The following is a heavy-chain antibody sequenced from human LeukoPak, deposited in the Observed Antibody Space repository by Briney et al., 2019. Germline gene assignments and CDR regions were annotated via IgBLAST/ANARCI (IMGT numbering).Heavy chain of an antibody. CDR1: GFTFDDYA. J-gene: IGHJ4*02. CDR3: ARDTYPDERWLQLPTGY. Sequence: GGSLRLSCAASGFTFDDYAMHWVRQAPGKGLEWVSLISGDGVTTYYADSAKGRFTISRDNSKNSLYLQMNSLRTEDTALYYCARDTYPDERWLQLPTGYWGQGTLVTVSS. V-gene: IGHV3-43*02. CDR2: ISGDGVTT. D-gene: IGHD5-24*01.